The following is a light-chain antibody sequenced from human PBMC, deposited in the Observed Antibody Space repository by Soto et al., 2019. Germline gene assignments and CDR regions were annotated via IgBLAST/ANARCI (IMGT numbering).Light chain of an antibody. CDR3: SSYAGSNRV. CDR1: SSDVGGYNY. J-gene: IGLJ2*01. V-gene: IGLV2-8*01. Sequence: QSALTQPPSASGSPGQSVTISCTGTSSDVGGYNYVSWYQQHPGKAPKLMIYEVSKRPSGVPDRFSGSKSGNTASQTVSGLQAEDEADYYCSSYAGSNRVFGGGTKLTV. CDR2: EVS.